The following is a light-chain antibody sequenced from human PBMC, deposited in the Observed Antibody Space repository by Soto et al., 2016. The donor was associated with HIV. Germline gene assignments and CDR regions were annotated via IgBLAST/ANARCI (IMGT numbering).Light chain of an antibody. CDR3: QQLNSYPLT. Sequence: DIHLTQSPSLLSASVGDRVAISCRASQGISTYLAWYQHKPGKAPKLLISVASTLQSGVPSRFSASGSGTEFTLTIGSLQPEDFATYYCQQLNSYPLTFGGGTKVEIK. J-gene: IGKJ4*01. CDR1: QGISTY. V-gene: IGKV1-9*01. CDR2: VAS.